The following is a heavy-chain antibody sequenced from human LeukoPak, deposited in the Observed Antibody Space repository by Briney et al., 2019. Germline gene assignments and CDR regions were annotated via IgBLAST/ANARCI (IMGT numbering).Heavy chain of an antibody. Sequence: GVSVKVSCKASGYTFTGYYMHWVRQAPGQGFEWMGWINPNSGGTNYAQKFQGRVTMTRDTSISTAYMELSRLRSDDTAVYYCARDPPIVVVPAAIENYWGQGTLVTVSS. CDR1: GYTFTGYY. J-gene: IGHJ4*02. D-gene: IGHD2-2*01. V-gene: IGHV1-2*02. CDR2: INPNSGGT. CDR3: ARDPPIVVVPAAIENY.